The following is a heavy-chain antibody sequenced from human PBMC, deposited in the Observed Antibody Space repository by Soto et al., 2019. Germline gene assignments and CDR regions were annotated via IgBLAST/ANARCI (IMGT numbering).Heavy chain of an antibody. Sequence: VASVKVSCKASGYTFTGYYMHWVRQAPGQGLEWMGWINPNSGGTNYAQKFQGRVTMTRDTSISTAYMELSRLRSDDTAVYYCARQGGRKDYPIDYWGQGALVTVSS. J-gene: IGHJ4*02. CDR3: ARQGGRKDYPIDY. CDR1: GYTFTGYY. V-gene: IGHV1-2*02. CDR2: INPNSGGT. D-gene: IGHD3-16*01.